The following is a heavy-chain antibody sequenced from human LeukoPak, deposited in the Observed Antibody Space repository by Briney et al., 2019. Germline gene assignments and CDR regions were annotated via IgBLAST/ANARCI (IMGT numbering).Heavy chain of an antibody. Sequence: GGSLRLSCAASGFTFSSYGMHWVRQAPGKGLEWVAVIWYDGSNKYYADSVKGRFTVSRDNSKNTLYLQMNSLRAEDTAVYYCARDGRVTEESVYYFDYWGQGTLVTVSS. CDR1: GFTFSSYG. CDR2: IWYDGSNK. J-gene: IGHJ4*02. V-gene: IGHV3-33*01. D-gene: IGHD2-21*02. CDR3: ARDGRVTEESVYYFDY.